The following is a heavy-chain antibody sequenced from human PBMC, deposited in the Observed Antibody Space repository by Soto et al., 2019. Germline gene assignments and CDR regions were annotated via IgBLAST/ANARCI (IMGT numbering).Heavy chain of an antibody. Sequence: KTSETLSLTCTVSGGSISSGGYYWSWIRQHPGKGLEWIGYIYYSGSTYYNPSLKSRVTISVDTSKNQFSLKLSSVTAADTAVYYCASQSPLTGTPQDAFDIWGQGTMVTVSS. D-gene: IGHD1-7*01. V-gene: IGHV4-31*03. J-gene: IGHJ3*02. CDR3: ASQSPLTGTPQDAFDI. CDR2: IYYSGST. CDR1: GGSISSGGYY.